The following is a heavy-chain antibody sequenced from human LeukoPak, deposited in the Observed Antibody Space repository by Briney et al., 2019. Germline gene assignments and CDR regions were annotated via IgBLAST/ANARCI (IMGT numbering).Heavy chain of an antibody. CDR3: ARHSTSSTTDAFDI. CDR2: IYHSGST. Sequence: SETLSLTCAVSGYSISSGYYRGWIRQPPGKGLEWIGSIYHSGSTYYNPSLKSRVTISVDTSKNQFSLKLSSVTAADTAVYYCARHSTSSTTDAFDIWGQGTMVTVSS. V-gene: IGHV4-38-2*01. D-gene: IGHD6-13*01. CDR1: GYSISSGYY. J-gene: IGHJ3*02.